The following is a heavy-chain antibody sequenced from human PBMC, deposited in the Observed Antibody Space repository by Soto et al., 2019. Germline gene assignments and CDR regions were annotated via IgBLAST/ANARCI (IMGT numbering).Heavy chain of an antibody. CDR2: LSRGGGST. D-gene: IGHD5-12*01. J-gene: IGHJ3*02. V-gene: IGHV3-23*01. CDR3: ARDGQYRTDGFDI. Sequence: EAQLLESGGELIQPGGSLRLSCAASGFTYSSHGMSWVRQAPGKGLEWIAGLSRGGGSTYYADSVKGRFTISSDNSKNTLDLIRNSLRVEDTALYYCARDGQYRTDGFDIWGQGTMVTVSS. CDR1: GFTYSSHG.